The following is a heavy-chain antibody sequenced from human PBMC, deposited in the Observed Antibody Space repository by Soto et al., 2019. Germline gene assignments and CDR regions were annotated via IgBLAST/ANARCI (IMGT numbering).Heavy chain of an antibody. CDR1: GFTFDDYA. Sequence: EVQLVESGGGLVQPGRSLRLSCAASGFTFDDYAMHWVRQDPGQGLEWDSGISWNSGNIAYADSVKGRFTISRDNAKNSMYLQTNSLRAEDTALYYCAKAKLRDFDWSPFDYWGQGTLVTVSS. CDR2: ISWNSGNI. J-gene: IGHJ4*02. V-gene: IGHV3-9*01. D-gene: IGHD3-9*01. CDR3: AKAKLRDFDWSPFDY.